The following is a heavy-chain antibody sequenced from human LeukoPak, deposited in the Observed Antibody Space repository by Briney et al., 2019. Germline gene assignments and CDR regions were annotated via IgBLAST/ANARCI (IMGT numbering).Heavy chain of an antibody. Sequence: ASVKVSCKASGYTFTSYDINWVRQATGQGLEWMGWMNPNSGNTGYAQKFQGRVIMTRNTSISTAYMELSSLRSEDTAVYYCARWAGARYYYYYYMDVWGKGTTVTVSS. CDR1: GYTFTSYD. D-gene: IGHD6-19*01. CDR3: ARWAGARYYYYYYMDV. CDR2: MNPNSGNT. J-gene: IGHJ6*03. V-gene: IGHV1-8*01.